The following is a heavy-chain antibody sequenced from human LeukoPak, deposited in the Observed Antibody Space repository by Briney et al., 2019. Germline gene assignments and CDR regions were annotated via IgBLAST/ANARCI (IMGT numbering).Heavy chain of an antibody. CDR3: ARGGQQLVNPPLYYYYYMDV. CDR2: IIPIFGTA. Sequence: ASVKVSCKASGGTFSSYAISWVRQAPGQGLEWMGGIIPIFGTANYAQKFQGRVTITADESTSTAYMELSRLRAEDTAVYYCARGGQQLVNPPLYYYYYMDVWGKGTTVTISS. CDR1: GGTFSSYA. D-gene: IGHD6-13*01. J-gene: IGHJ6*03. V-gene: IGHV1-69*13.